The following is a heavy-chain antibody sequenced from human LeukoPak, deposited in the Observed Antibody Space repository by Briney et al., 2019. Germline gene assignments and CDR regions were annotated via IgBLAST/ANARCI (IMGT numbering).Heavy chain of an antibody. V-gene: IGHV4-59*01. D-gene: IGHD3-3*01. CDR1: GGSISSYY. Sequence: SETLSLTCSVSGGSISSYYWNWIRQPPGKGLEWIGYIFYSGRTSYNPSLKSRVTISVDPSKTQFSLKLSSVTAADTAVYYCAVSTYYDFWNGLAEYYMDVWGKGTTVTVSS. J-gene: IGHJ6*03. CDR3: AVSTYYDFWNGLAEYYMDV. CDR2: IFYSGRT.